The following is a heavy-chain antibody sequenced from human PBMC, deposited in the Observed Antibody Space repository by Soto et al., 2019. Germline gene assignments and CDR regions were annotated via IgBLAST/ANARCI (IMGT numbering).Heavy chain of an antibody. CDR2: IYHSGST. CDR3: ARDRAMARGYYYYYGMDV. V-gene: IGHV4-30-2*05. J-gene: IGHJ6*02. Sequence: PSETLSLTCAVSGGSISSGGYSWSWIRQPPGKGLEWIGYIYHSGSTYYNPSLKSRVTISLDKSKNQFSLKLSSVTAADTAVYYCARDRAMARGYYYYYGMDVWGQGTTVTVSS. CDR1: GGSISSGGYS. D-gene: IGHD5-18*01.